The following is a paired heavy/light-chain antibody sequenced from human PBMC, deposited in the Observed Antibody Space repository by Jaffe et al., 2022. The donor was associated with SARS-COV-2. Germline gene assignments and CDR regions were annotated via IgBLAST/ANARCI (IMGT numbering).Heavy chain of an antibody. D-gene: IGHD6-25*01. J-gene: IGHJ1*01. CDR1: GGTFNRYT. V-gene: IGHV1-69*01. CDR2: IIPVFGPP. CDR3: ATVDGYNREDPLRA. Sequence: QVQLVQSGAEVKKSGSSVKVSCKTSGGTFNRYTFNWVRQAPGQGLEWMGGIIPVFGPPFYAHDFQGRLTITADESASAAYMELSNLRSDDTAVYYCATVDGYNREDPLRAWGQGTLVTVSS.
Light chain of an antibody. V-gene: IGLV1-40*01. CDR3: SAHDSLLKGYV. CDR2: DNT. CDR1: SSNIGALYD. J-gene: IGLJ1*01. Sequence: QSVLTQPPSVSGAPGQRVTISCSGHSSNIGALYDVHWYQQVPGAAPKLLIFDNTKRPSGVPDRFSGSKSGTSASLAITGLQAEDEADYYCSAHDSLLKGYVFGTGTRVTVL.